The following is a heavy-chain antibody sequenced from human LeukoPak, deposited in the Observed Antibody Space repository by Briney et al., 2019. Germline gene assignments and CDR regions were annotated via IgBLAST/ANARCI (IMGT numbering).Heavy chain of an antibody. J-gene: IGHJ4*02. CDR2: ISWNSGSI. D-gene: IGHD6-13*01. V-gene: IGHV3-9*01. CDR3: AKSYRAYSSSWYYFDY. CDR1: GFTFDDYA. Sequence: GGSLRLSCAASGFTFDDYAMHWVRQAPGKGLEWASGISWNSGSIGYADSVKGRFTISRDNAKNSLYLQMNSLRAEDTALYYCAKSYRAYSSSWYYFDYWGQGTLVTVSS.